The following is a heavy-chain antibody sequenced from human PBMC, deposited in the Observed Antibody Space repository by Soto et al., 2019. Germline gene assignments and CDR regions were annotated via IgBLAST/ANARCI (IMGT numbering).Heavy chain of an antibody. D-gene: IGHD1-26*01. CDR1: GGSISSGGYY. J-gene: IGHJ4*02. Sequence: SETLSLTCTVSGGSISSGGYYWSWIRQHPGKGLEWIGYIYYSGSTYYNPSLKSRVTISVDTSKNQFSLKLSSVTAADTAVYYCARWVGATRPALRYFDYWGQGTLVTVSS. CDR3: ARWVGATRPALRYFDY. V-gene: IGHV4-31*03. CDR2: IYYSGST.